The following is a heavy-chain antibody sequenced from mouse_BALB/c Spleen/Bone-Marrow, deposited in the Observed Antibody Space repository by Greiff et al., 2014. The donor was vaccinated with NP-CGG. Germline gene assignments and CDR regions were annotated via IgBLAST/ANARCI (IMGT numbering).Heavy chain of an antibody. CDR1: GFSLASYG. D-gene: IGHD2-3*01. CDR3: TREREGDGYYDFDY. V-gene: IGHV2-9*02. CDR2: IWAGGAT. Sequence: QVQLQQSGPGLVAPSQSLTITCTVSGFSLASYGIHWVRQPPGKGLEWLGVIWAGGATNHNSALMSRLSISKDNSKSQVFLKMNSLQIDDTAMFYCTREREGDGYYDFDYWGQGTIFTVSS. J-gene: IGHJ2*01.